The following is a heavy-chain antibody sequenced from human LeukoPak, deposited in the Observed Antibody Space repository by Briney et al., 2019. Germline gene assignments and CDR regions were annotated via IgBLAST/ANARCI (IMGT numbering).Heavy chain of an antibody. CDR1: GFTFNNYA. V-gene: IGHV3-23*01. CDR3: AKDRALAYFAYPSD. J-gene: IGHJ4*02. Sequence: GGSLRLSCVASGFTFNNYAMSWVRQAPGKGLEWISAISGSGGSTYYADSVKGRFTISRDNSKNTLYLQMNNLRAEDTAVYYCAKDRALAYFAYPSDWGQGTLVTVSS. CDR2: ISGSGGST. D-gene: IGHD3-9*01.